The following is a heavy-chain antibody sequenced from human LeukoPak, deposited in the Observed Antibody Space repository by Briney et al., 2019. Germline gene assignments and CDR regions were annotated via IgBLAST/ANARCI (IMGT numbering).Heavy chain of an antibody. CDR1: GFTFSSYA. V-gene: IGHV3-23*01. CDR2: ISGSGGST. CDR3: ASRLIASHAFDM. D-gene: IGHD3-16*01. J-gene: IGHJ3*02. Sequence: PGGSLRLSCAASGFTFSSYAMSWVRQAPGKGLEWVSAISGSGGSTYYADSVKGRFTISRDNSKNTLYLQMNSLRAEDTAVYYCASRLIASHAFDMWGQGTMVTVSS.